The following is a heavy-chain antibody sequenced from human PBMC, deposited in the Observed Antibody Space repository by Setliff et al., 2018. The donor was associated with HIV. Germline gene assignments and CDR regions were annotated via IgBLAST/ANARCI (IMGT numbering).Heavy chain of an antibody. D-gene: IGHD6-6*01. Sequence: SETLSLTCAVYGGSFSGYYWSWIRQPPGKGLEWIGEINHSGSTNYNPSLKSRDAISVDTSKNQYSVKLSSVTAADTALYYCARGRHYSSSAPFAIDFWGQGMLVTVSS. J-gene: IGHJ4*02. V-gene: IGHV4-34*01. CDR2: INHSGST. CDR1: GGSFSGYY. CDR3: ARGRHYSSSAPFAIDF.